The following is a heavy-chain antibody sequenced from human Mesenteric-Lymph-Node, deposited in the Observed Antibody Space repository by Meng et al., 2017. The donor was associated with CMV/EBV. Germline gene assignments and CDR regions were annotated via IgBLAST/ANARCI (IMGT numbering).Heavy chain of an antibody. CDR1: GFTLSSYA. CDR2: IKTDGSEQ. V-gene: IGHV3-7*01. CDR3: TTDLNWVSY. D-gene: IGHD7-27*01. J-gene: IGHJ4*02. Sequence: GESLKISCAASGFTLSSYAMSWVRQAPGQGLEGLACIKTDGSEQYYADSVKGRFTISRDNAKNSLFLQINSLTVEDTAVYYCTTDLNWVSYWGQGTLVTVSS.